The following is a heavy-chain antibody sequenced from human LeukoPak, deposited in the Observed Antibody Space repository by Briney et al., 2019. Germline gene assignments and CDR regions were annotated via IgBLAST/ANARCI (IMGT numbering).Heavy chain of an antibody. Sequence: SETLSLTCTVSGGSINTYYWSWIRQPPGKGLEWIGNIYYRGSTNYNPSLKSRVTISVDTSKNQFSLKVTSVTAADTAVYFCAREGDTTVRWLDPWGQGILVTVSS. V-gene: IGHV4-59*01. CDR1: GGSINTYY. CDR3: AREGDTTVRWLDP. J-gene: IGHJ5*02. D-gene: IGHD1-1*01. CDR2: IYYRGST.